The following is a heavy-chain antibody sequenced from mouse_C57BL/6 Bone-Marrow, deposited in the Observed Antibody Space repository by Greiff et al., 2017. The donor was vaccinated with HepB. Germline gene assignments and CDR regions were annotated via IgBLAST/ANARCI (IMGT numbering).Heavy chain of an antibody. J-gene: IGHJ1*03. CDR1: GYAFSSSW. D-gene: IGHD2-5*01. CDR2: IYPGDGDT. V-gene: IGHV1-82*01. CDR3: ARRPYSNRYFDV. Sequence: VKLMESGPELVKPGASVKISCKASGYAFSSSWMNWVKQRPGKGLEWIGRIYPGDGDTNYNGKFKGKATLTADKSSSTAYMQLSSLTSEDSAVYFCARRPYSNRYFDVWGTGTTVTVSS.